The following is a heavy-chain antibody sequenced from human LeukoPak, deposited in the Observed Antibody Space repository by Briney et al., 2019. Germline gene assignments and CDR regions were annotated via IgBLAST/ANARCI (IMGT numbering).Heavy chain of an antibody. D-gene: IGHD3-10*01. Sequence: SETLSLTCTVSGGSISSYYWSWIRQPPGKALEWIGSIYSSGSTYYNSSLQSRVIIIIDTLKNHFSLTLSSVTAADTAVYYCARSDGYGLVDIWGQGTMVTVSS. V-gene: IGHV4-4*09. CDR1: GGSISSYY. J-gene: IGHJ3*02. CDR2: IYSSGST. CDR3: ARSDGYGLVDI.